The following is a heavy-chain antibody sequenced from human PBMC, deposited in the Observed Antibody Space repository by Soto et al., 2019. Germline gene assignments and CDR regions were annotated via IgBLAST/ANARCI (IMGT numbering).Heavy chain of an antibody. CDR2: IIPIFGTA. J-gene: IGHJ6*02. CDR1: GGTFSSYA. CDR3: ARVSQGRYGSGSYDYYYYYGMDV. D-gene: IGHD3-10*01. Sequence: EASVKFSCKASGGTFSSYAISWVRQAPGQGLECMGGIIPIFGTANYAQKFQGRGTITAXXXXSXXXMXLXSLRSEXTAVYYCARVSQGRYGSGSYDYYYYYGMDVWG. V-gene: IGHV1-69*13.